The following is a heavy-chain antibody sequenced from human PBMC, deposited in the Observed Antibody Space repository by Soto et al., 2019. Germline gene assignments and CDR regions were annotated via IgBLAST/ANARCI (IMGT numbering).Heavy chain of an antibody. V-gene: IGHV1-69*13. CDR2: IIPIFGTA. CDR1: GGTFSSYA. D-gene: IGHD2-21*02. Sequence: SVKTSCKASGGTFSSYAISWVRQAPGQGLEWMGGIIPIFGTANYAQKFQGRVTITADESTSTAYMELSSLRSEDTAVYYCAREGIANCYGDWPFDYWGQGTLVTVSS. J-gene: IGHJ4*02. CDR3: AREGIANCYGDWPFDY.